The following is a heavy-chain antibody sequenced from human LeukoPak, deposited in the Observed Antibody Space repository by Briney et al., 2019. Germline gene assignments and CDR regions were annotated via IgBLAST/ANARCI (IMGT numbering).Heavy chain of an antibody. CDR2: ISYDGSNK. CDR3: ALLCTYDSSYDAFDI. CDR1: GFTFSSYA. V-gene: IGHV3-30-3*01. J-gene: IGHJ3*02. Sequence: PGGSLRLSCAASGFTFSSYAMHWVRQAPGKGLEWVAVISYDGSNKYYADSVKGRFTISRDNSKNTLYLQMNSLRAEDTAVYYCALLCTYDSSYDAFDIWGQGTMVTVSS. D-gene: IGHD3-22*01.